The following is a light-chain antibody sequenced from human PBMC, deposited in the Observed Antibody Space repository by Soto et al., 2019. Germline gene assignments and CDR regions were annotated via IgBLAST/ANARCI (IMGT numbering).Light chain of an antibody. CDR2: KAS. CDR3: QQYNDTWT. V-gene: IGKV1-5*03. Sequence: DIQMTQSPSTLSASVGDRVTITCRASQSISSWLAWYQQRPGTAPKLLIYKASTLQSGVPSRFSGSGSGTDFTLTITSLQPDDSATYYCQQYNDTWTFGQGTKVDIK. CDR1: QSISSW. J-gene: IGKJ1*01.